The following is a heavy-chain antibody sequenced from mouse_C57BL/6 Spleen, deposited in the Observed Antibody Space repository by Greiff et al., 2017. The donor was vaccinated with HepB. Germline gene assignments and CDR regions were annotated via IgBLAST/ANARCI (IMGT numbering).Heavy chain of an antibody. V-gene: IGHV1-15*01. CDR2: IDPETGGT. CDR3: TRDYYGSSYREAWFAY. J-gene: IGHJ3*01. D-gene: IGHD1-1*01. Sequence: VQGVESGAELVRPGASVTLSCKASGYTFTDYEMHWVKQTPVHGLEWIGAIDPETGGTAYNQKFKGKAILTADKSSSTAYMELRSLTSEDSAVYYCTRDYYGSSYREAWFAYWGQGTLVTVSA. CDR1: GYTFTDYE.